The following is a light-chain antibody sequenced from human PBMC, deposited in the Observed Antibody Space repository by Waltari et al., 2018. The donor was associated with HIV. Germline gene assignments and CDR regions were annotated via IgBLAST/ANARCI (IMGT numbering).Light chain of an antibody. CDR3: QQSYSIPIT. V-gene: IGKV1-39*01. CDR1: QSISTY. Sequence: DIQMTQSPSSLSASVGDRVTITCRASQSISTYLNWYLQKPGKAPKLLIYAASSLLSGVPSRFSGSGSGTDFPLTISSLQPEDFATYYCQQSYSIPITFAQGHDWRLN. CDR2: AAS. J-gene: IGKJ5*01.